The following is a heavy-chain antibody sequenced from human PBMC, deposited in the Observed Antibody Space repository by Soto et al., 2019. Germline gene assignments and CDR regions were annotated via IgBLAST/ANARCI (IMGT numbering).Heavy chain of an antibody. J-gene: IGHJ4*02. CDR1: GLTFSSYA. D-gene: IGHD4-4*01. CDR2: ISYDGSNK. CDR3: AQWPNAYSSFFFDY. Sequence: GGSLRLSCAASGLTFSSYAMHWVRQAPGKGLEWVAVISYDGSNKYYADSVKGRFTISRDNSKNMLYLQMNSLRAEDTAVYYCAQWPNAYSSFFFDYWGQGTLVTVSS. V-gene: IGHV3-30-3*01.